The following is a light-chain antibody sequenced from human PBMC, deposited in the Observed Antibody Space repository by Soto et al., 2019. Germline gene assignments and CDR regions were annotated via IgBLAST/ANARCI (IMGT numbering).Light chain of an antibody. CDR3: QQYNTYSKT. CDR2: GAS. CDR1: QSISNW. Sequence: DIQMTQSPSTLSASVGDRLTITCRASQSISNWLAWYQQRPGKAPKPLIFGASSLESGVPSRFSRSGSGTEFNLTISRLQPDDFATYYCQQYNTYSKTFGQGTKVDIK. J-gene: IGKJ1*01. V-gene: IGKV1-5*01.